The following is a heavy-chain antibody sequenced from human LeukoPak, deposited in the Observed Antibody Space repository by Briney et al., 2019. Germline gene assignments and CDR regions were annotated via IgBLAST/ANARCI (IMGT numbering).Heavy chain of an antibody. D-gene: IGHD2-2*02. CDR1: GDSSPYYW. CDR3: ARLDCSRTSCHIWGGWFDP. V-gene: IGHV5-51*01. Sequence: GESLKISCKGSGDSSPYYWIAWVRQMPGKGLEWMGIIYLGDSDTIYSPTFQGQVTISADKSISTAYLQWRSLKASDTAMYYCARLDCSRTSCHIWGGWFDPWGQGTRVTVSS. J-gene: IGHJ5*02. CDR2: IYLGDSDT.